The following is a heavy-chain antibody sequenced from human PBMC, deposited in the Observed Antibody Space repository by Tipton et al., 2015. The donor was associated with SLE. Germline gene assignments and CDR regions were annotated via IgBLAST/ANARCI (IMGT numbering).Heavy chain of an antibody. CDR1: KFTFSTYG. CDR3: ARQVTNRWHVVWFDP. Sequence: SLRLSCAASKFTFSTYGMNWVRQAPGKGLEWVSSIGTSGDYKYYVDSVKGRFTVSRDNAENSLYLQMNSLTVEDTAVYYCARQVTNRWHVVWFDPWGQGTLVTVSS. D-gene: IGHD2-15*01. CDR2: IGTSGDYK. V-gene: IGHV3-21*01. J-gene: IGHJ5*02.